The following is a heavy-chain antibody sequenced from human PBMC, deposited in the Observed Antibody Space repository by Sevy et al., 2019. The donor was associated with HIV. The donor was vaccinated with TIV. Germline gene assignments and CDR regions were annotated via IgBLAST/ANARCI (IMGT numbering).Heavy chain of an antibody. V-gene: IGHV3-23*01. CDR1: GFTLSSYA. CDR2: ISGSGGRT. D-gene: IGHD1-26*01. CDR3: AKIVGATRGY. J-gene: IGHJ4*02. Sequence: GGSLRLSCAASGFTLSSYAMSWVRQAPGKGLEWVSAISGSGGRTYYADSVKGRFTISRDNSKNTLYLQMNSLRAEDTAVYYCAKIVGATRGYWGQGTLVTVSS.